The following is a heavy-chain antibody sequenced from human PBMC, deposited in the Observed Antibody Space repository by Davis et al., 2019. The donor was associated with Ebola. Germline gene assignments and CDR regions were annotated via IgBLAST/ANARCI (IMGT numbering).Heavy chain of an antibody. CDR3: ARVVGTRAYYYYYMDV. CDR2: MNPNSGNT. Sequence: ASVKVSCKASGYTFTSYDINWVRQATGQGLEWMGWMNPNSGNTGYAQKFQGRVTMTRNTSISTAYMELSSLRSEDTAVYYCARVVGTRAYYYYYMDVWGKGTTVTVSS. D-gene: IGHD1-26*01. CDR1: GYTFTSYD. V-gene: IGHV1-8*01. J-gene: IGHJ6*03.